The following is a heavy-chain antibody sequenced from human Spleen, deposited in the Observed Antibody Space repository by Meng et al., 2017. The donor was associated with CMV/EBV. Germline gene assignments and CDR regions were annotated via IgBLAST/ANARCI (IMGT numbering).Heavy chain of an antibody. J-gene: IGHJ4*02. CDR2: MNPNSGNT. CDR3: ARPQRACSSTSCEYYFDY. D-gene: IGHD2-2*01. Sequence: ASVKVSCKASGYTFTSYDINWVRQATGQGLEWMGWMNPNSGNTGYAQKFQGRVTMTRNTSISTDYMELSSLRSEDTAVYYCARPQRACSSTSCEYYFDYWGQGTLVTVSS. CDR1: GYTFTSYD. V-gene: IGHV1-8*01.